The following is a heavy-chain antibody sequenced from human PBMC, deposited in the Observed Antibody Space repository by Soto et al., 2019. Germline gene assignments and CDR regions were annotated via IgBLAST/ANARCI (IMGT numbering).Heavy chain of an antibody. CDR1: GGTFSSYA. D-gene: IGHD2-8*01. V-gene: IGHV1-69*13. CDR2: IIPIFGTA. CDR3: ARGRGYCTNGVCRQNWFDP. Sequence: GASVKVSCKASGGTFSSYAISWVLQAPGQGREWMGGIIPIFGTANYAQKFQGRVTITADESTSTAYMELSGLRSEDTAVYYCARGRGYCTNGVCRQNWFDPWGQGTLVTVSS. J-gene: IGHJ5*02.